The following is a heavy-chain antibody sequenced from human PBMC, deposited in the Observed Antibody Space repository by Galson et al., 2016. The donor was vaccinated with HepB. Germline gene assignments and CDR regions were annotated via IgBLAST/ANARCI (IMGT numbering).Heavy chain of an antibody. Sequence: CAISGDSVSSHRAAWNWIRQSPSRGLEWLGRTYYRSKWYHDYAVSVKSRIIISPDTSKNQFSPQLNTVTPEDTALYYCARLFQHAFDIWGQGTMVTVSS. D-gene: IGHD6-19*01. V-gene: IGHV6-1*01. J-gene: IGHJ3*02. CDR3: ARLFQHAFDI. CDR2: TYYRSKWYH. CDR1: GDSVSSHRAA.